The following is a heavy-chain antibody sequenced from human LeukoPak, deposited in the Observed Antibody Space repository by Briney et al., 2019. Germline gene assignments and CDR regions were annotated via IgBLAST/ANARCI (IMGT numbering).Heavy chain of an antibody. CDR1: GFTFSSYS. CDR2: ISSSSSYI. V-gene: IGHV3-21*01. Sequence: PGGSLRLSCAASGFTFSSYSMNWVRQAPGKGLEWVSSISSSSSYIYYADSVKGRFTISRDNAKNSLYLQMNSLRAEDTAVYYCASGGNSGEFDYWGQGTLVTVSS. CDR3: ASGGNSGEFDY. J-gene: IGHJ4*02. D-gene: IGHD4-23*01.